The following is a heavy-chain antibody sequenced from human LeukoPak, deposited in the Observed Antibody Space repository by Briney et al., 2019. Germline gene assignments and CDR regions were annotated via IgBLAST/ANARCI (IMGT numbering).Heavy chain of an antibody. CDR3: ARSLVAVAGRDTYYYYGMDV. CDR1: GGSISSYY. D-gene: IGHD6-19*01. CDR2: IYTSGST. J-gene: IGHJ6*02. V-gene: IGHV4-4*07. Sequence: PSETLSLTCTVSGGSISSYYWSWIRQPAGKGLEWIGRIYTSGSTNYNPSLKSRVTMSVDTSKNQFSPKLSSVTAADTAVYYCARSLVAVAGRDTYYYYGMDVWGQGTTVTVSS.